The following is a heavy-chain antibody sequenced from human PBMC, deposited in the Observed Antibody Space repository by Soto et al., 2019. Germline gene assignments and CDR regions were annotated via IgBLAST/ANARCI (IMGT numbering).Heavy chain of an antibody. CDR2: ISSSSFTI. V-gene: IGHV3-48*01. D-gene: IGHD4-17*01. Sequence: GESLKISCAASGFTFSDYSMNWVRQAPGRGLEWVSYISSSSFTIHYADSVEGRFAISRDNAKNSLYLQMNSLRAEDTAVYYCGKDPNGDYVGAFDMWGQGTMVTVS. CDR1: GFTFSDYS. CDR3: GKDPNGDYVGAFDM. J-gene: IGHJ3*02.